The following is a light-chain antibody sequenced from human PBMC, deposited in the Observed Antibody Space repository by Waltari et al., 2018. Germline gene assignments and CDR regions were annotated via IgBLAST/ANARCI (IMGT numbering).Light chain of an antibody. CDR1: SSDVGGYNY. CDR2: DVS. V-gene: IGLV2-14*03. J-gene: IGLJ2*01. CDR3: SSYIGSSTLEL. Sequence: QSALTQPASVSGSPGQSITISCTGTSSDVGGYNYVSWYQQHPGKAPKLMIFDVSNWPSGVSNRFSGSKSGNTASLTISGLQAEDEADYYCSSYIGSSTLELFGGGTSLTVL.